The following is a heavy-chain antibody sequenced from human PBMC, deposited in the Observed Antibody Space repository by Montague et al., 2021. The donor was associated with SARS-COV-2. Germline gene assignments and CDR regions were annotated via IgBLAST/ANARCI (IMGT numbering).Heavy chain of an antibody. V-gene: IGHV4-59*02. CDR3: ARGLGYPSMFYFFDY. J-gene: IGHJ4*01. CDR1: GGSARGYY. CDR2: MYYTGTC. Sequence: SETLSLTCAISGGSARGYYWAWIRQPPGKGLEWIGYMYYTGTCNYNPSLESRVTMSIDTSKNHFSLNLTSVAAADTAVYYCARGLGYPSMFYFFDYWGHGAQVTVSS. D-gene: IGHD6-25*01.